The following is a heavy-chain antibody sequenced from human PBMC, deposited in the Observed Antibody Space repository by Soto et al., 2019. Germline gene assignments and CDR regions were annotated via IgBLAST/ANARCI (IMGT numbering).Heavy chain of an antibody. CDR3: ARSTVNHWFDP. D-gene: IGHD4-17*01. V-gene: IGHV3-33*01. Sequence: QVQLVESGGGVVQPGRSLRLSCAASGFTFSSYGMHWVRQAPGKGLEWVAVIWYDGSNKYYADSVKGRFTISRDNSKNTLYLQMNSLRAEDTAVYYWARSTVNHWFDPWGQGTLVTVSS. J-gene: IGHJ5*02. CDR2: IWYDGSNK. CDR1: GFTFSSYG.